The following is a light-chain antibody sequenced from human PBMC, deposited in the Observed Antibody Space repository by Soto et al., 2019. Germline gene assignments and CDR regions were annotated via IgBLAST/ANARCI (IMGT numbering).Light chain of an antibody. CDR1: QSVDNN. CDR3: QQYKNWPPWT. J-gene: IGKJ1*01. Sequence: EMVMTQSPATLSVSPGERATLSCRASQSVDNNLAWYQQKPGQAPRLLIFGASSRATGIPTRFSGSGSGTDFALTISSLQSEDFAVYYCQQYKNWPPWTFGQGTKVEVK. CDR2: GAS. V-gene: IGKV3-15*01.